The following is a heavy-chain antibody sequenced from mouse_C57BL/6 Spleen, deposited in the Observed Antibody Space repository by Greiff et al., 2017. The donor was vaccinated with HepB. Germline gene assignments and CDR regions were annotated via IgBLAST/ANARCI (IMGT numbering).Heavy chain of an antibody. CDR3: ARTYYDYDPMDY. D-gene: IGHD1-1*02. CDR1: GYAFSSSW. CDR2: IYPGDGDT. Sequence: QVQLQQSGPELVKPGASVKISCKASGYAFSSSWMNWVKQRPGKGLEWIGRIYPGDGDTNYNGKFKGKATLTADKSSSTAYMQLSSLTSEDSAVYFCARTYYDYDPMDYWGQGTSVTVSS. J-gene: IGHJ4*01. V-gene: IGHV1-82*01.